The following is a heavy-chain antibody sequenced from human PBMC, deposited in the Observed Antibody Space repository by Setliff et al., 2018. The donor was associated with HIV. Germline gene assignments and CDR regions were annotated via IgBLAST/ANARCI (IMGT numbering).Heavy chain of an antibody. CDR2: IHPGNDNR. V-gene: IGHV1-18*01. D-gene: IGHD2-2*01. CDR1: GYTFTSYG. CDR3: ARFSSVYAAIDN. J-gene: IGHJ4*02. Sequence: GASVKVSCKASGYTFTSYGISWVRQAPGQGLEWMGWIHPGNDNREYSQRFQGRLTMTRDTSASMVYMELNSLTSEDTAVYFCARFSSVYAAIDNWGPGTLVTVSS.